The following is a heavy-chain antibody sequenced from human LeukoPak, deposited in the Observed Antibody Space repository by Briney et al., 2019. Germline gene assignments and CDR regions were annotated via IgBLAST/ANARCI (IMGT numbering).Heavy chain of an antibody. CDR3: ARFVVADYYYMDV. Sequence: SETLSLTCTVSGGSISSNTYYWGWIRQPAGKGLEWIGRIYTSGSTNYNPSLKSRVTMSVDTSKNQFSLKLSSVTAADTAVYYCARFVVADYYYMDVWGKGTTVTISS. CDR2: IYTSGST. J-gene: IGHJ6*03. V-gene: IGHV4-61*02. CDR1: GGSISSNTYY. D-gene: IGHD2-2*01.